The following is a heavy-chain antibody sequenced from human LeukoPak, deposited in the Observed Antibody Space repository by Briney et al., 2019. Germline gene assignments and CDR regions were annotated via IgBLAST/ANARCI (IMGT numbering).Heavy chain of an antibody. CDR3: AKGRGWEASYYYYYMDV. CDR1: GYTFTGYY. CDR2: INPNSGGT. Sequence: ASVKVSCKASGYTFTGYYMHWVRQAPRQGLEWMGWINPNSGGTNYAQKFQGRVTMTRDTSISTAYMELSRLRSDDTAVYYCAKGRGWEASYYYYYMDVWGKGTTVTISS. J-gene: IGHJ6*03. D-gene: IGHD1-26*01. V-gene: IGHV1-2*02.